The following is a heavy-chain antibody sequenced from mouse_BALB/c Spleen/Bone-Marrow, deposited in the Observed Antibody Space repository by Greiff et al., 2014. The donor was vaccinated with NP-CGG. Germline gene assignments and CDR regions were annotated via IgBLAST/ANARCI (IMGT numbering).Heavy chain of an antibody. Sequence: VQLQQSGPGLVAPSQSLSITCTISGFSLSSYGVHWVRQSPGKGPEWLVVIWSDGSTTYNSALKSRLSISKDNSKSQVFLKMNSLQTDDAAIYYCARYGNYAVDYWGQGTSVTVSS. D-gene: IGHD2-1*01. CDR1: GFSLSSYG. CDR2: IWSDGST. V-gene: IGHV2-6*02. CDR3: ARYGNYAVDY. J-gene: IGHJ4*01.